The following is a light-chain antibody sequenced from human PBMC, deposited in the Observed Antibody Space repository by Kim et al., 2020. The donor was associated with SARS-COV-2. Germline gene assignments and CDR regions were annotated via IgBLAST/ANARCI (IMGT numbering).Light chain of an antibody. CDR2: KDS. J-gene: IGLJ2*01. V-gene: IGLV3-25*03. CDR1: ALPKQY. Sequence: SYELTQPPSVSVSPGQTARITCSGDALPKQYAYWYQQKPGQAPVPVIYKDSERPSGIPERFSGSSSGTTVTLTISGVQAEDEADYYCQSADSSGTVVFGGGTQLTVL. CDR3: QSADSSGTVV.